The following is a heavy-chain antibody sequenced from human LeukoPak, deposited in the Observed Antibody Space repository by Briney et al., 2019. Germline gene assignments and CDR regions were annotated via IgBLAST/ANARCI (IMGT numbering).Heavy chain of an antibody. CDR3: ASRGTGVGNAFDI. V-gene: IGHV3-23*01. Sequence: GGSLRLSCAASGFTFSSYAMNWVRQAPGKGLEWVSVLSGSGGSTVYADSVKGRFTISRDNPKNTLYLQMSRLRVDDTAVYYCASRGTGVGNAFDIWGQGTMVTVSS. J-gene: IGHJ3*02. D-gene: IGHD3-10*01. CDR1: GFTFSSYA. CDR2: LSGSGGST.